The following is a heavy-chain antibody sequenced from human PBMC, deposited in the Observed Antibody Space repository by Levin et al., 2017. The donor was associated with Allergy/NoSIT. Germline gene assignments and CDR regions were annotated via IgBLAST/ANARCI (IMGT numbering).Heavy chain of an antibody. CDR3: AKHGGY. J-gene: IGHJ4*02. Sequence: GGSLRLSCAASGFTFSSYAMTWVRQAPGRGLEWVSGISVSGGKTFYAESVKGRFTVSRDNTKNTLYLQMNSLRAEDTAVYYCAKHGGYWGQGTLVTVSS. CDR2: ISVSGGKT. D-gene: IGHD3-16*01. V-gene: IGHV3-23*01. CDR1: GFTFSSYA.